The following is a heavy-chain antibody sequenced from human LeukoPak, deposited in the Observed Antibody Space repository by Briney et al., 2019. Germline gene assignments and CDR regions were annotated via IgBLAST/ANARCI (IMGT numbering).Heavy chain of an antibody. V-gene: IGHV3-48*03. CDR3: ARAGYYFDY. CDR1: GFTFSSFW. Sequence: GGSLRLSCGASGFTFSSFWMNWVRQAPGKGLEWVSYISTSGTTIYYADSVKGRFTISRDNANNSLYLQMNSLRAEDTAVYYCARAGYYFDYWGQGTLVTVSS. CDR2: ISTSGTTI. J-gene: IGHJ4*02.